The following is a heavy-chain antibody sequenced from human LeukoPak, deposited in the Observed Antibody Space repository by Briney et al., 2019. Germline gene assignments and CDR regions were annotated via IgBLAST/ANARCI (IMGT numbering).Heavy chain of an antibody. CDR2: INPNSGGT. V-gene: IGHV1-2*02. CDR1: VYTFTGYY. D-gene: IGHD3-10*01. J-gene: IGHJ4*02. Sequence: GASVKVSCKSSVYTFTGYYMHWVGQAPGQGLEWMGLINPNSGGTNHAQKFQGRVTMTRDTSISTAYMELSRLRSDDTAVYYCARDRPLDADDYYGFYYFDYWGQGTLVTVSS. CDR3: ARDRPLDADDYYGFYYFDY.